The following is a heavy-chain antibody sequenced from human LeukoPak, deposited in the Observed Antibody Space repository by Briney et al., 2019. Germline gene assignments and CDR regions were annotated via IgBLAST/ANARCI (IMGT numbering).Heavy chain of an antibody. D-gene: IGHD4-17*01. CDR2: INPNSGGT. V-gene: IGHV1-2*02. Sequence: ASVKVSCKASGYTFIDYYIHWVRQAPGQGLEWMGWINPNSGGTNYAQNFQGRVTMTRDTSISTAYMELSRLRSADTAVYYCARDAQATYGDYPNYWGQGTLVTVSS. CDR1: GYTFIDYY. CDR3: ARDAQATYGDYPNY. J-gene: IGHJ4*02.